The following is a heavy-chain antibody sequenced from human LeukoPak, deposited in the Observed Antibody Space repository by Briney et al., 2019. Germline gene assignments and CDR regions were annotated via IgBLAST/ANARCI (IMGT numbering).Heavy chain of an antibody. CDR2: INHSGST. CDR3: ARGLSSSWPFPARTYY. V-gene: IGHV4-34*01. Sequence: SETLSLTCAVYGGSFSGYYWSRIRQPPGKGLEWIGEINHSGSTNYNPSLKSRVTISVDTSKNQFSLKLSSVTAADTAVYYCARGLSSSWPFPARTYYWGQGTLVTVSS. CDR1: GGSFSGYY. J-gene: IGHJ4*02. D-gene: IGHD6-13*01.